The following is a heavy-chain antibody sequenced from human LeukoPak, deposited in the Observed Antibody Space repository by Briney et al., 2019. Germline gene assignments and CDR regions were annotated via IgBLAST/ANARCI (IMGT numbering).Heavy chain of an antibody. D-gene: IGHD3-10*01. CDR2: IIPIFGTA. J-gene: IGHJ4*02. CDR1: GGTFSSYA. V-gene: IGHV1-69*05. Sequence: GSSVKVSCKASGGTFSSYAISWVRQAPGQGLEWMGGIIPIFGTANYAQKFQGRVTITTDESTSTAYMELSSLRSKDTAEYSCAAGSGSYYEASDYWGQGTLVTVSS. CDR3: AAGSGSYYEASDY.